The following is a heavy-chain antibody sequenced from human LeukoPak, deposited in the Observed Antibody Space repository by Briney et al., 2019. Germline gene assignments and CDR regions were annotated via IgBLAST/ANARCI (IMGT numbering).Heavy chain of an antibody. J-gene: IGHJ6*03. CDR3: ARVGASSSWYYYYYYTDV. CDR1: GFTFSSYW. CDR2: IKQDGSEK. Sequence: GGSLRLSCAASGFTFSSYWMSWVRQAPGKGLEWVANIKQDGSEKYYVDSVKGRFTISRDNAKNSLYLQMNSLRAEDTAVYYCARVGASSSWYYYYYYTDVWGKGTTVTISS. V-gene: IGHV3-7*01. D-gene: IGHD6-13*01.